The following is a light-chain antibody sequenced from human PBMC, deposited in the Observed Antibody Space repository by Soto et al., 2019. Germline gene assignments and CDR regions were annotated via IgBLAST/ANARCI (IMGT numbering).Light chain of an antibody. V-gene: IGKV1-6*01. CDR1: TGIRTD. Sequence: IQLSLSVPSLSASVVDRVTITCRASTGIRTDLSWYQQKPGKVPKVLIYAATSLHSGVPSRFSGSGSGTDFTLTISSLQPEDCATYYCLQDYNYPWTFGQGAKVDIK. J-gene: IGKJ1*01. CDR2: AAT. CDR3: LQDYNYPWT.